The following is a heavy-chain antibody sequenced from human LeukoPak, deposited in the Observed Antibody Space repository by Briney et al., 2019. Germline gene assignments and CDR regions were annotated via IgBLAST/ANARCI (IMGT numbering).Heavy chain of an antibody. J-gene: IGHJ4*02. D-gene: IGHD2-2*01. Sequence: GGSLRLSCAASGFTFSSYAMSWVRQAPGKGLEWVSAISGSGGSTYYADSVKGRFTISRDNSKNTLYLQMNSLRAEDTAVYYCAKDPKFSIVVVPAAGEWGQGTLVTVSS. CDR3: AKDPKFSIVVVPAAGE. CDR1: GFTFSSYA. CDR2: ISGSGGST. V-gene: IGHV3-23*01.